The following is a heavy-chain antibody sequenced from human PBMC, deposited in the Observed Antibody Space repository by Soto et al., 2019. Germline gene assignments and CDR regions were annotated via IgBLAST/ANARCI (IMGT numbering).Heavy chain of an antibody. CDR1: GFTFSSYG. D-gene: IGHD2-8*01. J-gene: IGHJ4*02. Sequence: PGGSLRLSCAASGFTFSSYGMHWVRQAPGKGLEWVAVIWYDGSNKYYADSVKGRFTISRDNSKNTLYLQMNSLRAEDTAVYYCARGRVYAIQVFDYWGQGTLVTVSS. V-gene: IGHV3-33*01. CDR2: IWYDGSNK. CDR3: ARGRVYAIQVFDY.